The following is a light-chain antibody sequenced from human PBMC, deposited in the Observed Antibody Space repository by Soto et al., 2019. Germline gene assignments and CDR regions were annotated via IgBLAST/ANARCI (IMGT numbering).Light chain of an antibody. Sequence: QSVLTQPASVSGSPGQSVTISCTGTSSDVTGYNSVSWYQQHPGKGLKLIIYGVNNRPSGVSDRFFGSKSGNTASLTISGLQAEDEADYYCFSYRSTTDRVFGGGTKLTVL. CDR3: FSYRSTTDRV. V-gene: IGLV2-14*01. CDR1: SSDVTGYNS. CDR2: GVN. J-gene: IGLJ2*01.